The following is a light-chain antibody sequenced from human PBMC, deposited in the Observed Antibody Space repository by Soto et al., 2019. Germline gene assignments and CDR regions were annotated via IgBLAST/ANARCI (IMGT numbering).Light chain of an antibody. J-gene: IGKJ4*01. Sequence: EIVLTQSPATLSLSPGERATLSCRASQSVSSYLAWYQQKPGQAPRLLIYDASNRATGIPARFSGSGSWTAFTLTISSLEPEDFAVYYCQQPSKRASLTFGGGTKVEIK. CDR2: DAS. V-gene: IGKV3-11*01. CDR1: QSVSSY. CDR3: QQPSKRASLT.